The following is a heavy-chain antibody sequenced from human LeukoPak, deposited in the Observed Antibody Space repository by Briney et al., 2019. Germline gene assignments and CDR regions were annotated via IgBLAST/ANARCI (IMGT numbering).Heavy chain of an antibody. Sequence: ASAKVSCKASGYTFTGYYMHWVRHAPGQGLEWMGWINPNSMVTNYAQKFQGRVAMTRDPSISTAYMELGRWRSDDTAVYYCARGGYSYGPYYLDYWGQGTLVTVSS. V-gene: IGHV1-2*02. D-gene: IGHD5-18*01. CDR1: GYTFTGYY. CDR2: INPNSMVT. J-gene: IGHJ4*02. CDR3: ARGGYSYGPYYLDY.